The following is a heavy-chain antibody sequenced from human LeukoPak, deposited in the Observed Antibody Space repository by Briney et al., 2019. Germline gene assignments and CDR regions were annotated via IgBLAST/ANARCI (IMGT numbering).Heavy chain of an antibody. J-gene: IGHJ4*02. D-gene: IGHD4-17*01. CDR2: IYPGDSDT. V-gene: IGHV5-51*01. CDR3: ARRSDGDYPIDY. Sequence: GVSLKISSKGSGSSFTSYWIGWARPMPGKGLEWMGIIYPGDSDTRYSPSFQGQVTISADKSISTAYLQWSSLKASDTAMYYCARRSDGDYPIDYWGQGTLVTVSS. CDR1: GSSFTSYW.